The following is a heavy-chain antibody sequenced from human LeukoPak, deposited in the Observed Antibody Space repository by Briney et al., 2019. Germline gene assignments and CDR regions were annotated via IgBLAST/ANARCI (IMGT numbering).Heavy chain of an antibody. D-gene: IGHD3-10*01. CDR3: ARLRWPRGGRSSFDY. V-gene: IGHV5-51*01. Sequence: GESLKISCRGSGYSFPSYWIGWVRQMPGKGLEWMGIVNPDDSDTIYSPSFQGQVTISADESITTAYLQWSSLKASDTAMYYCARLRWPRGGRSSFDYWGQGALVTVSS. CDR1: GYSFPSYW. J-gene: IGHJ4*02. CDR2: VNPDDSDT.